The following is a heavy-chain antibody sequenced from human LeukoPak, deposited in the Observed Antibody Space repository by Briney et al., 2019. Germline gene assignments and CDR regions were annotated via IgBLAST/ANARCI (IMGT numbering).Heavy chain of an antibody. J-gene: IGHJ4*02. CDR3: AKDTYYYDSSGYDY. D-gene: IGHD3-22*01. CDR2: ISYDGSNK. CDR1: GFTFSSYA. Sequence: GGSLRLSCAASGFTFSSYAMHWVRQAPGKGLEWVAVISYDGSNKYYADSVKGRFTISRDNSKNTLYLQMNSLRAEDTAVYYCAKDTYYYDSSGYDYWGQGTLVTVSS. V-gene: IGHV3-30-3*01.